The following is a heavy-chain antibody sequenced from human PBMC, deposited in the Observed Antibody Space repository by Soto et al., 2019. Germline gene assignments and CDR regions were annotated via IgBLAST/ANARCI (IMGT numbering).Heavy chain of an antibody. J-gene: IGHJ6*02. CDR3: ARDQMVRGANPVYYYYGMDV. CDR1: GFTFSSYW. Sequence: EVQLVESGGGLVQPGGSLRLSCAASGFTFSSYWMSWVRQAPGKGLEWVANIKQDGSEKYYVDSVKGRFTISRDNAKHSLSLQMNSLRAEDTAVYYCARDQMVRGANPVYYYYGMDVWGQGTTVTVSS. CDR2: IKQDGSEK. D-gene: IGHD3-10*01. V-gene: IGHV3-7*05.